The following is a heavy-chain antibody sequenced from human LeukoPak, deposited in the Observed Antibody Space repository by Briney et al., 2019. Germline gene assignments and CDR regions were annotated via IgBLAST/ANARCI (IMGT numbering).Heavy chain of an antibody. CDR3: ARSQSPWSTYCDYVGYFDY. CDR2: INAGNGNT. J-gene: IGHJ4*02. CDR1: GYTFTSYA. D-gene: IGHD4-17*01. V-gene: IGHV1-3*03. Sequence: GASVKVSCKASGYTFTSYAMHWVRQAPGQRLEWMGWINAGNGNTKYSQEFQGRVTITRDTPASTAYMELSSLRSEDMAVYYRARSQSPWSTYCDYVGYFDYWGQGTLVTVSS.